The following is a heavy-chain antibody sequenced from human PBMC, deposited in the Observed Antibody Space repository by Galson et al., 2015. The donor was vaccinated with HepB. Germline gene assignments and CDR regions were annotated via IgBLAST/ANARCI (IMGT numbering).Heavy chain of an antibody. V-gene: IGHV1-69*06. CDR2: IIPVFDKI. CDR3: AFGRATGYYFYGMEV. Sequence: SVKVSCKASGGTFSSYSISWVRQAPGQGLEWMGGIIPVFDKIKYTQKLQGRVTITADKSTSTAYMELSSLRSEDTAVYYCAFGRATGYYFYGMEVWGQGTTVTVSS. J-gene: IGHJ6*02. D-gene: IGHD3-10*01. CDR1: GGTFSSYS.